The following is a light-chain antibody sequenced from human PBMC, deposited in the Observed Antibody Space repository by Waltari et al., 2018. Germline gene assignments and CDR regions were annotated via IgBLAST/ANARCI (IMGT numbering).Light chain of an antibody. CDR3: QQYNIWPWT. Sequence: ELVMTQSPATLSVSPGERASRSCRASQSASTSLPWYQQTPGPAPRLLIYRASTRAAVIPDRFSGSGSGTEFTLTISSLQSEDSAIYYCQQYNIWPWTFGQGTKVDIK. V-gene: IGKV3-15*01. CDR2: RAS. CDR1: QSASTS. J-gene: IGKJ1*01.